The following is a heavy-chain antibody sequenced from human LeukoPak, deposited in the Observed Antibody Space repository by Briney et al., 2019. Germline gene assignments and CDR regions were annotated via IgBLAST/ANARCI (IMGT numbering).Heavy chain of an antibody. CDR3: VGQFGSSGY. Sequence: SETLSLTCTVSGGSISSYYWSWIRQPPGKGLEWIGYIYYSGSTNYNPSLKSRVTISVDTSKNQFSLKLSSVTAADTAVYYCVGQFGSSGYWGQGTLVTVSS. CDR1: GGSISSYY. CDR2: IYYSGST. D-gene: IGHD3-16*01. J-gene: IGHJ4*02. V-gene: IGHV4-59*01.